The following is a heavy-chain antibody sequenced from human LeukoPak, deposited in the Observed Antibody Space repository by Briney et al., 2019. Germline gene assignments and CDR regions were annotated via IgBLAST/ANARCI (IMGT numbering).Heavy chain of an antibody. CDR2: ISAYNGNT. CDR1: GGTFISYG. Sequence: ASVKVSCKASGGTFISYGISWVRQAPGQGLEWMGWISAYNGNTNYAQKLQGRVTMTTDTSTSTAYMELRSLRSDDTAVYYCATRGYSYGYYGYWGQGTLVTVSS. CDR3: ATRGYSYGYYGY. J-gene: IGHJ4*02. D-gene: IGHD5-18*01. V-gene: IGHV1-18*01.